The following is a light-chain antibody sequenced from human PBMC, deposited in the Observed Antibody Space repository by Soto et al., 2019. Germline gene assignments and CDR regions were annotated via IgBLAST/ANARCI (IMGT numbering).Light chain of an antibody. CDR3: QQRRNWPVT. J-gene: IGKJ5*01. CDR2: GAA. V-gene: IGKV3-11*01. Sequence: EIVLTQSPGTLSLSPGERATLSCRAIQSVGSYLAWYQHKPGQPPRLLIFGAANRATGVPARFSGNGSGTDLTLTISSLEPDDFAGYYCQQRRNWPVTFGQGPRL. CDR1: QSVGSY.